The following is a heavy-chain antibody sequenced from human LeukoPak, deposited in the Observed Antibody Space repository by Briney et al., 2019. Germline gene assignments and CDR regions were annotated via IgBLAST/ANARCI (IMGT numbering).Heavy chain of an antibody. CDR3: ARHRMVRRYGNYFDY. D-gene: IGHD3-10*01. Sequence: SETLSLTSTVSGGSISSYYWSWIRQPPGKGLEWIGYIYYSGSTNYNPSFQSRVTISVDTSKNQFSLKLSSVTAADTAVYYCARHRMVRRYGNYFDYWGQGTLVTVSS. J-gene: IGHJ4*02. CDR1: GGSISSYY. V-gene: IGHV4-59*08. CDR2: IYYSGST.